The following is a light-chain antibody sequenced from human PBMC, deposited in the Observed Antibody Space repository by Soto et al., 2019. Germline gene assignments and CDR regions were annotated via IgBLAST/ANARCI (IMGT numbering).Light chain of an antibody. J-gene: IGKJ5*01. CDR1: QSISYF. Sequence: EIVLTQSPATPSLSPGERATLSCRASQSISYFLAWYQQKPGQGPRLLIFDASNRAAGIPARFSGSGSGTDFTLTISSLDPEDFAVYYCQQHGISHITFGQGTRLEI. CDR3: QQHGISHIT. CDR2: DAS. V-gene: IGKV3-11*01.